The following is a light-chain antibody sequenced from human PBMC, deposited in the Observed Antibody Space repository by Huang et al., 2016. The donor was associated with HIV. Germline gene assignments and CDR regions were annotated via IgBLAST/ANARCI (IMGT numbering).Light chain of an antibody. CDR2: GAS. Sequence: EIVMTQSPATLSVSPGERATLSCRASQSVSSNVAWYQQKPGQAPRRLIYGASTRPTGIPARFSGSGSGTEFTLTISSLQSEDFAVYYCQQYNNWPLTFGGGTKVESK. CDR1: QSVSSN. CDR3: QQYNNWPLT. J-gene: IGKJ4*01. V-gene: IGKV3-15*01.